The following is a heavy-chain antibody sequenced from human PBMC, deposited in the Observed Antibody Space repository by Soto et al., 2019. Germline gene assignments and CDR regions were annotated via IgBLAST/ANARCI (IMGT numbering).Heavy chain of an antibody. CDR1: GYTFTSYG. Sequence: ASVKVSCKASGYTFTSYGISWVRQAPGQGLEWMGWISAYNGNTNYAQKLQGRVTMTTDTSTSTAYMELRSLRSDDTAVYYCARDGCSSTSCYTDRYYYYGMDVWGQGTTVTVPS. D-gene: IGHD2-2*02. CDR3: ARDGCSSTSCYTDRYYYYGMDV. CDR2: ISAYNGNT. J-gene: IGHJ6*02. V-gene: IGHV1-18*01.